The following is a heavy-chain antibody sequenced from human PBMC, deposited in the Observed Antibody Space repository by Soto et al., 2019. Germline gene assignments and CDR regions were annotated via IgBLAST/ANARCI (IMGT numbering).Heavy chain of an antibody. J-gene: IGHJ4*02. CDR1: GYTFPSCG. Sequence: ASVKVSCKASGYTFPSCGISWVRQAPGQGLEWMGWISAYNGNTNYAQKVQGRVTMTTDTSTDTAYMELRSLRSDDTAVYYCARDWKSAIAAGLDYWGQGTLVTVSS. V-gene: IGHV1-18*01. CDR3: ARDWKSAIAAGLDY. D-gene: IGHD6-25*01. CDR2: ISAYNGNT.